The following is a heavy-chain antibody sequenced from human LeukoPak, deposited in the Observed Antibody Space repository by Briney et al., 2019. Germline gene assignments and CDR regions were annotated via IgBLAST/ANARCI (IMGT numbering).Heavy chain of an antibody. Sequence: SETLSLTSAVYGGSFSGYYWSWIRQPPGKGLEWIGEINHSGSTNYNPSLKSRVTISVDTSKNQFSLKLSSVTAADTAVYYCARRLCGGDCYSTFSYWGQGTLVTVSS. CDR3: ARRLCGGDCYSTFSY. D-gene: IGHD2-21*02. V-gene: IGHV4-34*01. CDR2: INHSGST. CDR1: GGSFSGYY. J-gene: IGHJ4*02.